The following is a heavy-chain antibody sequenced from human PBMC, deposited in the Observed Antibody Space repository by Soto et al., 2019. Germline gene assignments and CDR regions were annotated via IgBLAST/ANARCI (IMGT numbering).Heavy chain of an antibody. D-gene: IGHD3-22*01. CDR2: ISYDGSNK. CDR1: GFTISEYG. Sequence: AGTLRLSCADSGFTISEYGMHWVRQAPGKGLEWVAVISYDGSNKYYADSVKGRFNISRDNSKNTFYLQMNSLRAEDRAVYYCGKPERRDSSGYPDYWGQGTLVTVSS. J-gene: IGHJ4*02. CDR3: GKPERRDSSGYPDY. V-gene: IGHV3-30*18.